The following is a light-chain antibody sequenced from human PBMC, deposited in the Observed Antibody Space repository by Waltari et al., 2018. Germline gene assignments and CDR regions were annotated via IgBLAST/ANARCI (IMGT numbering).Light chain of an antibody. CDR2: VNSDGSH. J-gene: IGLJ3*02. V-gene: IGLV4-69*01. CDR3: QTGGHGTWV. CDR1: SGHSSNL. Sequence: QLVLTQSPSASASLGASVKLTCTLSSGHSSNLIPWHPQQPEKGPRYLMKVNSDGSHSKGDEIPDRFSGSSSGAERYLTISSVQSEDEADYYCQTGGHGTWVFGGGTKLTVL.